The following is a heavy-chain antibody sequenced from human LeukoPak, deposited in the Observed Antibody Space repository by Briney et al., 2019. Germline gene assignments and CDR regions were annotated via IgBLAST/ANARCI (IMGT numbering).Heavy chain of an antibody. V-gene: IGHV3-53*01. Sequence: PGGSLRLSCAASGITFSNYWMHWVRQAPGKGLELVSVIYSGGSTYYADSVKGRFTISRDTSKNTLYLQMNSLRAEDTALYYCSRGVEYWGQGTLVTVSS. CDR1: GITFSNYW. J-gene: IGHJ4*02. CDR2: IYSGGST. CDR3: SRGVEY.